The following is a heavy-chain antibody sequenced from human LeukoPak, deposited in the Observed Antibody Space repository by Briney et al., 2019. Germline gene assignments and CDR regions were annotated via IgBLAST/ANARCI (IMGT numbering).Heavy chain of an antibody. CDR2: IKYDGYEE. Sequence: PGGSLRLSCAASGFTFSRYWMSWMRQAPGKGLEWVANIKYDGYEEYYVDSMKGRFTISRDNAKNSLYLQMNSLRAEDTAVYYCARVRYSSGWYELDYWGQGTLVTVSS. V-gene: IGHV3-7*01. D-gene: IGHD6-19*01. CDR3: ARVRYSSGWYELDY. J-gene: IGHJ4*02. CDR1: GFTFSRYW.